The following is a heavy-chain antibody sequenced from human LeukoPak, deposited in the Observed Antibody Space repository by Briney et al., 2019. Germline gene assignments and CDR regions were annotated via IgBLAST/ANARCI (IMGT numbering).Heavy chain of an antibody. V-gene: IGHV3-7*01. D-gene: IGHD2-21*01. CDR1: GFTFIAYW. CDR2: INQGGSEH. J-gene: IGHJ4*02. Sequence: GGSLRLSCTPSGFTFIAYWMAWVRQAPGKGLQWVANINQGGSEHYYEESVKGRFTISRDNAKNSLYLQMNSLRVEDTAVYYCARGQFCGGDCFYFDYWGQGTLVTVSS. CDR3: ARGQFCGGDCFYFDY.